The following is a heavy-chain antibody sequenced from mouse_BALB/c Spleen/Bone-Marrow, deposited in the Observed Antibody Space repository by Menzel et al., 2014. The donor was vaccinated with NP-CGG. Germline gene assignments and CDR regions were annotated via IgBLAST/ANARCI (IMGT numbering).Heavy chain of an antibody. CDR2: IDPFNGGT. J-gene: IGHJ3*01. CDR3: ARALLRPCAY. CDR1: GYSFTSYY. D-gene: IGHD1-2*01. V-gene: IGHV1S135*01. Sequence: VQLQQSGPELMKPGASVKISCKASGYSFTSYYMHWVKQSHGESLEWIGYIDPFNGGTSYNQKSKGKATLTVDKSSSTAYMHLSSLTSEDSAVYYCARALLRPCAYWGQGTLVTVPA.